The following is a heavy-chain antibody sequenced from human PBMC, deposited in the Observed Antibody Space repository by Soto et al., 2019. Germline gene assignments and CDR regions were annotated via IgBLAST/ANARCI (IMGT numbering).Heavy chain of an antibody. CDR3: ARSLNYDFWSGYYEGMDV. V-gene: IGHV1-3*01. Sequence: ASVTVSRKASGYTFTSYAMHWVRQAPGQRLEWMGWINAGNGNTKYSQKFQGRVTITRDTSASTAYMELSSLRSEDTAVYYCARSLNYDFWSGYYEGMDVWGQGTTVTV. CDR1: GYTFTSYA. J-gene: IGHJ6*02. CDR2: INAGNGNT. D-gene: IGHD3-3*01.